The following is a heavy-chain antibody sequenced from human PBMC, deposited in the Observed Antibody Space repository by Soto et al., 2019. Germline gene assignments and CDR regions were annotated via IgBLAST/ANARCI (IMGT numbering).Heavy chain of an antibody. D-gene: IGHD3-10*01. V-gene: IGHV3-23*01. CDR2: ISGSGGST. CDR3: AKDHLTMVRGVIILHDY. CDR1: GFTFSSYA. J-gene: IGHJ4*02. Sequence: EVQLLESGGGLVQPGGSLRLSCAASGFTFSSYAMSWVRQAPGKGLEWVSAISGSGGSTYYADSVKGRFTISRDNSKNTLYLQMNSLRAEDTAVYYCAKDHLTMVRGVIILHDYWGQGTLVTVSS.